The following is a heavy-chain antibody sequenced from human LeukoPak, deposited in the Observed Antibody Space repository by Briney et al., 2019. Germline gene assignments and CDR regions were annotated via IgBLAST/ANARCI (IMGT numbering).Heavy chain of an antibody. D-gene: IGHD2-15*01. CDR2: IYYSGST. Sequence: SETLPLTCTVSGGSISSSSYYWGWIRQPPGKGLEWIGSIYYSGSTYYNPSLKSRVTISVDTSKNQFSLKLSSVTAADTAVYYCASERGGYCSGGSCYSGLVYYWGQGTLVTVSS. V-gene: IGHV4-39*01. J-gene: IGHJ4*02. CDR3: ASERGGYCSGGSCYSGLVYY. CDR1: GGSISSSSYY.